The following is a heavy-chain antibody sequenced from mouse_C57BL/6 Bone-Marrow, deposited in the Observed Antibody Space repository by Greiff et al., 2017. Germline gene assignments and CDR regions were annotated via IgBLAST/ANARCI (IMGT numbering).Heavy chain of an antibody. D-gene: IGHD1-1*01. Sequence: QVQLQQPGAELVKPGASVKLSCKASGYTFTSYWMPWVKQRPGQGLEWIGMIHPNSGSTNYNEQFKGKATLTADNSSSTAYMQLSCLTSEDSAVYFCARSRVYYYGSSYVHLYFDVWGTGTTVTVSS. CDR2: IHPNSGST. J-gene: IGHJ1*03. CDR3: ARSRVYYYGSSYVHLYFDV. V-gene: IGHV1-64*01. CDR1: GYTFTSYW.